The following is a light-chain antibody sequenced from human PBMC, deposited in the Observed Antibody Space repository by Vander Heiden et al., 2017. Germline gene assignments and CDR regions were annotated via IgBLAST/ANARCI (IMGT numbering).Light chain of an antibody. J-gene: IGKJ2*01. CDR3: QQSDSIPVT. Sequence: SPSSLSASVGDRVTITCRASQSISSYLNWYQQKPGKAPKLLLYAASSLQSGVPSRFSGSGSGTDFTLTISRLQPEDFATYYCQQSDSIPVTFGQGTKMEIK. CDR1: QSISSY. CDR2: AAS. V-gene: IGKV1-39*01.